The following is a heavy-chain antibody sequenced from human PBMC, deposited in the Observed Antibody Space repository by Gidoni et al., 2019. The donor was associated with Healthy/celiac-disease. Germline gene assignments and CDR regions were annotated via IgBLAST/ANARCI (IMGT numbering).Heavy chain of an antibody. Sequence: EVQLVESGGGLVKPGGSLRLSCAASGFTLTSSIMNRVRQAPGKGLEWVSSISSSSSYIYYADSVKGRFTISRDNAKNSLYLQMNSLRAEDTAVYYCARDSGGYDYGDYYYYYYMDVWGKGTTVTVSS. V-gene: IGHV3-21*01. CDR2: ISSSSSYI. D-gene: IGHD5-12*01. J-gene: IGHJ6*03. CDR1: GFTLTSSI. CDR3: ARDSGGYDYGDYYYYYYMDV.